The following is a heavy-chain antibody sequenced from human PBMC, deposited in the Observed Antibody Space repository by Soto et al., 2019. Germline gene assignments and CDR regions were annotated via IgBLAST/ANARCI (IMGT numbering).Heavy chain of an antibody. J-gene: IGHJ6*02. CDR3: ARDVWEIVIVKDAVPLGWGMDV. CDR1: GFTFSEYG. V-gene: IGHV3-33*01. CDR2: IWYDGSGK. Sequence: GGSLRLSCAASGFTFSEYGMHWVRQAPGKGLEWVAAIWYDGSGKHYVGSVKGRFAISRDNSKDTLYLQMNSLGAEDTAVYYCARDVWEIVIVKDAVPLGWGMDVWGQGTTVTVSS. D-gene: IGHD2-2*01.